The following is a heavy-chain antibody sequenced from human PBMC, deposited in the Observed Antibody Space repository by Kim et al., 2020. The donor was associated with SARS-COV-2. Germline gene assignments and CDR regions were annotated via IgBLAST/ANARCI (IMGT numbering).Heavy chain of an antibody. Sequence: AQKFQGRVTITADKSTSTAYMELSSLRSEDTAVYYCARGSSWFTDNWFDPWGQGTLVTVSS. V-gene: IGHV1-69*04. D-gene: IGHD6-13*01. CDR3: ARGSSWFTDNWFDP. J-gene: IGHJ5*02.